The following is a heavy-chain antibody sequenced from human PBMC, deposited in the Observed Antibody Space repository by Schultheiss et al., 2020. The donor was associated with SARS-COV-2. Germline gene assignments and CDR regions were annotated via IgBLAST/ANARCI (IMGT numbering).Heavy chain of an antibody. V-gene: IGHV4-30-4*01. CDR2: IYYTGTT. D-gene: IGHD1-26*01. CDR3: ARSKKWELLPDY. Sequence: SETLSLTCTVSGGSISSGDYYWSWIRQPPGKGLEWIGYIYYTGTTFDNPSLKSRVTMSVDTSKNQFSLKLSSVTAADTAVYYCARSKKWELLPDYWGQGTLVTVSS. CDR1: GGSISSGDYY. J-gene: IGHJ4*02.